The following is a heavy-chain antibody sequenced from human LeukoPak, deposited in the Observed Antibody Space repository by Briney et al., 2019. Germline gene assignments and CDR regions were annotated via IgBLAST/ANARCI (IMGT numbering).Heavy chain of an antibody. J-gene: IGHJ6*02. V-gene: IGHV3-30*04. CDR1: GFTFSSYA. CDR2: ISYDGSNK. CDR3: ARVRTSLLYYYGMDV. D-gene: IGHD3/OR15-3a*01. Sequence: PGGSLRLSCAASGFTFSSYAMHWVRQAPGKGLEWVAVISYDGSNKYYADSVKGRFTISRDNSKNTLYLQMNSLRAEDTAVYYCARVRTSLLYYYGMDVWGQGTTATVSS.